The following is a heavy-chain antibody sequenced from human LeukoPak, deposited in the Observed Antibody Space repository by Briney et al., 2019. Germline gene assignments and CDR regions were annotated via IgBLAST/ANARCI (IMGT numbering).Heavy chain of an antibody. CDR2: IFHTGHT. V-gene: IGHV4-30-2*01. J-gene: IGHJ4*02. Sequence: SETLSLTCAVFGGSISSGDYPWSWIRQPPGRGLEWIGYIFHTGHTSYNPSLKSRVTISVDMSKNQLSLKLSSVTAADTAVYYCARGFYGSGSQFDYWGQGTLVTVSS. D-gene: IGHD3-10*01. CDR1: GGSISSGDYP. CDR3: ARGFYGSGSQFDY.